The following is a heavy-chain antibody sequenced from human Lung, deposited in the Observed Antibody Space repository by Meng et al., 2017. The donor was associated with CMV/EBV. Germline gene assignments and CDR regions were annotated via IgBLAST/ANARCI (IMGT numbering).Heavy chain of an antibody. J-gene: IGHJ4*02. CDR2: FVNYVDT. CDR1: GYTFGSYG. V-gene: IGHV1-18*01. CDR3: ASGTPGRSYCDY. Sequence: QVQLLQSGTEVKKPGASVRVSCKASGYTFGSYGICWVRQAPGQGLEWMGWFVNYVDTYPAPKFQGRVTMTTDTHTNTAFMELRSLTSDDTAVYYCASGTPGRSYCDYWGQGTLVTVSS. D-gene: IGHD2-15*01.